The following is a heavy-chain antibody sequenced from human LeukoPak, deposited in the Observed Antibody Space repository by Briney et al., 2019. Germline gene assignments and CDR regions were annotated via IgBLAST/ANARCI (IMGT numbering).Heavy chain of an antibody. V-gene: IGHV1-2*06. D-gene: IGHD3-3*01. CDR2: INPNSGGT. CDR1: GYTFTGYY. CDR3: ASLSTPTIFGVGNFDY. J-gene: IGHJ4*02. Sequence: ASVKVSCKASGYTFTGYYMHWVRQAPGQGLEWMGRINPNSGGTNYAQKFQGRVTMTRDTSISTAYMELSRLRSDDTAVYYCASLSTPTIFGVGNFDYWGQGTLVTVSS.